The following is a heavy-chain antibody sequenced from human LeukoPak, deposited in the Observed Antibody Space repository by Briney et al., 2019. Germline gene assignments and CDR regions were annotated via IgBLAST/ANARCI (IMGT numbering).Heavy chain of an antibody. CDR3: ARPVGQGRRGYYYDYMDV. V-gene: IGHV4-34*01. D-gene: IGHD1-1*01. J-gene: IGHJ6*03. CDR2: INHSGST. CDR1: GGSLSGHY. Sequence: PSETLSLTCAVHGGSLSGHYWSWIRQPPGKGLDWMGEINHSGSTNYNPSLKSRVTISVDTSKNQFSLNLSSVTAADTAVYYCARPVGQGRRGYYYDYMDVWGKGTTVTVS.